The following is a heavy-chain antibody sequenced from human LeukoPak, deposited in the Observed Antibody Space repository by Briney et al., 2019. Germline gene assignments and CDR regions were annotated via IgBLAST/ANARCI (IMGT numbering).Heavy chain of an antibody. CDR3: ARARRGMVDY. J-gene: IGHJ4*02. CDR1: GYSISSGYY. D-gene: IGHD1-14*01. V-gene: IGHV4-38-2*02. Sequence: SETLSLTXTVSGYSISSGYYWGWIRQPPGKGLEWIGSIYHSGSTYYNPSLKSRVTISVDTSKNQFSLKLSSVTAADTAVYYCARARRGMVDYWGQGTLVTVSS. CDR2: IYHSGST.